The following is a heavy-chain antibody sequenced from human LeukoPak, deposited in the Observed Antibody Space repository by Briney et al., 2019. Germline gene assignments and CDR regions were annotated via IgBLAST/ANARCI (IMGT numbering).Heavy chain of an antibody. CDR2: IKRDGTEE. J-gene: IGHJ4*02. Sequence: GGSLRLSCTASGFTFSNNWMSWVRQAPGKGLEWVATIKRDGTEEKYVDSVKGRFTISRDNSKNTLYLQMNSLRAEDTAIYYCAKDAYYYDSSGYYDGGSFDYWGQGTLVTVSS. V-gene: IGHV3-7*03. CDR1: GFTFSNNW. CDR3: AKDAYYYDSSGYYDGGSFDY. D-gene: IGHD3-22*01.